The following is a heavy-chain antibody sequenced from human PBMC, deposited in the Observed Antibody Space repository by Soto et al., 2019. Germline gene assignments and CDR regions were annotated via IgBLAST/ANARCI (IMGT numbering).Heavy chain of an antibody. J-gene: IGHJ6*02. CDR3: ASLGVGDWANYYYYYGMDV. V-gene: IGHV3-23*01. CDR1: GFTFSVYA. Sequence: GSLRLSCAATGFTFSVYAMTWVRQAPGTGLEWVSAVTANGGSTYSADSVKGRFTISRDNSKNTLFLQMNSLRAEDTAVYYCASLGVGDWANYYYYYGMDVWGQGTTVTVSS. CDR2: VTANGGST. D-gene: IGHD2-21*02.